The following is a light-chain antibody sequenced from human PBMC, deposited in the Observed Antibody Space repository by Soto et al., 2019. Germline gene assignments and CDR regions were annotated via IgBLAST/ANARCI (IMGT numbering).Light chain of an antibody. CDR3: ISYTSSSTPYV. CDR2: DVS. V-gene: IGLV2-14*01. Sequence: QSVLTQPASVSGSPGQSITISCAGTSSDVGAYTYVSWYQQHPGKAPKLMIYDVSNRPSGVSNRFSGSKSGNTASLTISGLQAEDEADYYCISYTSSSTPYVFGGGTKLTVL. CDR1: SSDVGAYTY. J-gene: IGLJ1*01.